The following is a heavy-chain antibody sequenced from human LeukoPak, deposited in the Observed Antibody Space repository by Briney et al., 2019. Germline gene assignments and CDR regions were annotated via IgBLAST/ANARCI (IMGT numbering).Heavy chain of an antibody. CDR2: VNPADSDT. V-gene: IGHV5-51*01. D-gene: IGHD3-16*01. J-gene: IGHJ3*01. CDR3: ARQGKATSHYDHTGLPRGAFDL. Sequence: GESLKISCQAAGYSITNYWLAWVRQMPGRGLEWMGIVNPADSDTRYSPSFQGRVTISVDKSINTAHLQWTSLKASDTAIYYCARQGKATSHYDHTGLPRGAFDLWGQGTMVAVSS. CDR1: GYSITNYW.